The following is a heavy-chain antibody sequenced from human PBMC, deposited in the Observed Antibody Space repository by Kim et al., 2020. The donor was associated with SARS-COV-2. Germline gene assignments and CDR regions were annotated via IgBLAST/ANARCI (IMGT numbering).Heavy chain of an antibody. J-gene: IGHJ4*02. CDR3: ARRLSNTSGWGSHYCDL. CDR2: INHSGRT. CDR1: GVSFSGYY. Sequence: SETLSLTCAVYGVSFSGYYWSWIRQPPGKGLEWIGEINHSGRTNYNPSLKSRVTISVDTSKNQFSLKLTSVTAADTAVYYCARRLSNTSGWGSHYCDLWGPGTLVTVSS. V-gene: IGHV4-34*01. D-gene: IGHD3-10*01.